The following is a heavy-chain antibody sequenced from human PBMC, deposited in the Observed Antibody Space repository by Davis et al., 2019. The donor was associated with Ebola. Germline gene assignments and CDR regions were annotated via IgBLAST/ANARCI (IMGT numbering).Heavy chain of an antibody. CDR2: IRYDGSNK. V-gene: IGHV3-30*02. CDR1: GFTFSSYG. Sequence: GESLKISCAASGFTFSSYGMHWVRQAPGKGLEWVAFIRYDGSNKYYADSVKGRFTISRDNTKNSLYLQMNSLRAEDTAVYYCARDWGISSDSGWYGGWGQGTLVTVSS. D-gene: IGHD6-19*01. J-gene: IGHJ4*02. CDR3: ARDWGISSDSGWYGG.